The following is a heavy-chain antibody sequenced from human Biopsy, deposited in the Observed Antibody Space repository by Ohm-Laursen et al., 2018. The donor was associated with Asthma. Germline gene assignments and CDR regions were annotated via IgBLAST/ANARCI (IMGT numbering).Heavy chain of an antibody. V-gene: IGHV1-69*01. J-gene: IGHJ6*02. CDR1: GDSFSNYA. D-gene: IGHD5-12*01. CDR3: ARGYSGSDRIVYYYSGLEV. CDR2: LIPVLGTP. Sequence: SSVTVSCKASGDSFSNYAISWVRQAPGQGLEGMGGLIPVLGTPDHAQMFEGRVTITADESTSTAYMELSSLSSEDTAVYYCARGYSGSDRIVYYYSGLEVWGQGTTVTVSS.